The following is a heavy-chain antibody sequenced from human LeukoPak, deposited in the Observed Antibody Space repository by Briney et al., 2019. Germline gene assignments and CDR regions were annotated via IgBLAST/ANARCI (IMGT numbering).Heavy chain of an antibody. CDR3: ASFGDYGYWYFDL. V-gene: IGHV1-69*05. D-gene: IGHD4-17*01. Sequence: GASVKVSCKASGGTFSSYAISWVRQAPGQGLEWMGGIIPIFGTANYAQKFQGRVTITTDESTSTAYMELSSLRSEDTAVYYCASFGDYGYWYFDLWGRGTLVTVSS. CDR2: IIPIFGTA. J-gene: IGHJ2*01. CDR1: GGTFSSYA.